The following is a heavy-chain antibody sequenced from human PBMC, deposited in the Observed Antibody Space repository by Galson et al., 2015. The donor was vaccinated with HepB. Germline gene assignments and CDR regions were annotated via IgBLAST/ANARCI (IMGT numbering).Heavy chain of an antibody. Sequence: SVKVSCKASGYTFTDYVVHWVRQAPGQGLEWMGWMNTNTGKPTYAPSFAGRFVFSLDTSVTTAYLQLSSLDTDDTAVYYCARSPLRFLDWLPYYDYYYMDVWGEGTTVTVSS. V-gene: IGHV7-4-1*02. J-gene: IGHJ6*03. CDR1: GYTFTDYV. D-gene: IGHD3-3*01. CDR2: MNTNTGKP. CDR3: ARSPLRFLDWLPYYDYYYMDV.